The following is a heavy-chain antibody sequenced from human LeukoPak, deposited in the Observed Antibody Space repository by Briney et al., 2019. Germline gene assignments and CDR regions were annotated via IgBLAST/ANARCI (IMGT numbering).Heavy chain of an antibody. V-gene: IGHV3-30-3*01. J-gene: IGHJ5*02. CDR2: ISYDGSNK. CDR3: ARTPRRYCSGGSCYGWFDP. Sequence: GGSLRLSCVASGFPFSSYWMTWVRQAPGKGLEWVAVISYDGSNKYYADSVKGRFTISRDNSKNTLYLQMNSLRAEDTAVYYCARTPRRYCSGGSCYGWFDPWGQGTLATVSS. D-gene: IGHD2-15*01. CDR1: GFPFSSYW.